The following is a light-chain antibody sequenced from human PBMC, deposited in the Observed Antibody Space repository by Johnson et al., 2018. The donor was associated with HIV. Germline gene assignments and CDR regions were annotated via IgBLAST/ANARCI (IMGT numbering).Light chain of an antibody. CDR1: SSNIGSNY. CDR3: GTWDSRLTAGHV. V-gene: IGLV1-51*02. CDR2: EDN. Sequence: QSVLTQPPSVSAAPGQKVTISCSGSSSNIGSNYVSWYQQFPGAAPKLLIYEDNKRPSEIPDRISGSKSGTSATLGITRLQTGDEADDYCGTWDSRLTAGHVVGTGTKVTVL. J-gene: IGLJ1*01.